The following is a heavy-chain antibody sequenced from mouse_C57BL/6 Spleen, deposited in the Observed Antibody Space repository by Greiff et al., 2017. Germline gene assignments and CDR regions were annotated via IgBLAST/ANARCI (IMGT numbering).Heavy chain of an antibody. CDR1: GFTFSSYA. CDR2: ISDGGSYT. Sequence: EVKLVESGGGLVKPGGSLKLSCAASGFTFSSYAMSWVRQTPEKRLEWVATISDGGSYTYYPDNVKGRFTISRDNAKNNLYLQMSHLKSEDTAMYYCARDGATVVERHFDYWGQGTTLTVSS. D-gene: IGHD1-1*01. J-gene: IGHJ2*01. CDR3: ARDGATVVERHFDY. V-gene: IGHV5-4*01.